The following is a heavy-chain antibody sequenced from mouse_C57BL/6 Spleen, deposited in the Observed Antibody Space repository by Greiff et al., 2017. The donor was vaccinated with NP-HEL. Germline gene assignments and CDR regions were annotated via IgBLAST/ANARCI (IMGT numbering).Heavy chain of an antibody. CDR2: ISSGRSTI. Sequence: VQLKESGGGLVKPGGSLKLSCAASGFTFSDYGMPWVRQAPEKGLEWVAYISSGRSTIYYADTVKGRFTISRNNAKNTLFLQMTSLRSEDTAMYYCAKYRLGYAMDDWGQGTSVTVSS. V-gene: IGHV5-17*01. J-gene: IGHJ4*01. CDR1: GFTFSDYG. CDR3: AKYRLGYAMDD. D-gene: IGHD5-1*01.